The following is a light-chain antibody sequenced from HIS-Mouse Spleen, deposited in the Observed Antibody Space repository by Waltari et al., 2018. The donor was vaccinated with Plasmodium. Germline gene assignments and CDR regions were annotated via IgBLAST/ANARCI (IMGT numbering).Light chain of an antibody. J-gene: IGLJ2*01. Sequence: SYELTQPLSVSVALRQPARLPLWGNTLGSKNLHWYQQKPGQAPVLVIYRDSNRPSGIPERFSGSNSGNTATLTISRAQAGDEADYYCQVWDSSTVVFGGGTKLTVL. CDR1: TLGSKN. CDR2: RDS. CDR3: QVWDSSTVV. V-gene: IGLV3-9*01.